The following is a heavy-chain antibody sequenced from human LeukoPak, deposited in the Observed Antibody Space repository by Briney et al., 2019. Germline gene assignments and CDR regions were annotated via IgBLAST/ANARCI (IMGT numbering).Heavy chain of an antibody. CDR2: IDPNSGGT. Sequence: ASVKVSCKASGYTLTGYYIHWVRQAPGQGLEWMGRIDPNSGGTNYAQKFQGRVTMTRDTSISTVYMEVSRLRFDDTAVYYCARSRGLVLGYYPEYWGQGTLVTVSS. D-gene: IGHD3-3*01. CDR3: ARSRGLVLGYYPEY. J-gene: IGHJ4*02. CDR1: GYTLTGYY. V-gene: IGHV1-2*06.